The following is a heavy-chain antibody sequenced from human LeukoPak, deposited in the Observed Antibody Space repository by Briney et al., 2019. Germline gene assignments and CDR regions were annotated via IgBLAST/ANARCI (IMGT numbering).Heavy chain of an antibody. J-gene: IGHJ6*02. Sequence: GGSLRLSCAASGFTFSTYWMSWVRQAPGKGLEWVGNINQDGSDKYYVDSMKGRFTISRDNAKNSLFLQMNSLRAEDTAVYYCATYTHWVAGDVWGQGTTVTVSS. V-gene: IGHV3-7*01. CDR3: ATYTHWVAGDV. CDR1: GFTFSTYW. D-gene: IGHD3-16*01. CDR2: INQDGSDK.